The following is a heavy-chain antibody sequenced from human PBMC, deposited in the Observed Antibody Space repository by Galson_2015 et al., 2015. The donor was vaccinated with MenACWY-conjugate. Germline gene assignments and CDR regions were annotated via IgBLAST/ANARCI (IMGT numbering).Heavy chain of an antibody. J-gene: IGHJ6*02. CDR1: GYTFTSNW. Sequence: QSGAEVTKPGESLTISCKGSGYTFTSNWIGWVRQMPGKGLEWMGIIYPGDSDTRYTPSFQGHVTISADKSINTAYLQWGSLEASDTAMYYCARWNFDAYGMDVWGQGTTVTVSS. D-gene: IGHD1-7*01. CDR3: ARWNFDAYGMDV. CDR2: IYPGDSDT. V-gene: IGHV5-51*01.